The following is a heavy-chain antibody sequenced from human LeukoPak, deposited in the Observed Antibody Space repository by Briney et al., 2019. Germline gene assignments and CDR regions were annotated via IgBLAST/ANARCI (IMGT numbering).Heavy chain of an antibody. CDR2: INHSGST. CDR1: GGSISISTSY. J-gene: IGHJ6*03. V-gene: IGHV4-39*07. CDR3: ARADYSSTWSHDYYYMDV. Sequence: PSQTLSLTPTVSGGSISISTSYWGSIRHPPGKGLEWIGSINHSGSTYYNPSLKSRVTISVDTSKNQFSLKLSSVTAADTAVYYCARADYSSTWSHDYYYMDVWGKGTTVTVSS. D-gene: IGHD6-13*01.